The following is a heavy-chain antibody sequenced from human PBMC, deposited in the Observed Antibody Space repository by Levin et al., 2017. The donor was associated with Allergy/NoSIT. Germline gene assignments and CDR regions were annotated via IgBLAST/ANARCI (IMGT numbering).Heavy chain of an antibody. CDR2: IFPGDSDT. Sequence: KCGESLKISCKGSGYTFTSYWIGWVRQMPGKGLEWMGIIFPGDSDTRYSPSFQGQVTISADKSISTAYLQWSSLKASDTAMYYCARQNGKAADGTTMRDYWGQGTLVTVSS. J-gene: IGHJ4*02. CDR1: GYTFTSYW. V-gene: IGHV5-51*01. D-gene: IGHD6-13*01. CDR3: ARQNGKAADGTTMRDY.